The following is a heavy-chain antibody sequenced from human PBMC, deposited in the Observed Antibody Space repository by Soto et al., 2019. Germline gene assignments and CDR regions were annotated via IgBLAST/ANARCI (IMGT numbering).Heavy chain of an antibody. CDR3: ARDLIVPPYNWFDP. J-gene: IGHJ5*02. CDR2: ISSGGTT. V-gene: IGHV4-4*07. Sequence: QVQLQESGPGLVKPSETLSLTCTVSGGSISPHYWSWIRQPAGQGLQWIGLISSGGTTNYNPSLKSRITMSVDTSKNQFSLSLTSVTAADTAMYYCARDLIVPPYNWFDPWGQGTLVTVSS. CDR1: GGSISPHY. D-gene: IGHD1-26*01.